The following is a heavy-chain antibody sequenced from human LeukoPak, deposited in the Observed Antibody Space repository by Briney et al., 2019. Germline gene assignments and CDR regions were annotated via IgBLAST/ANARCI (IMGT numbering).Heavy chain of an antibody. D-gene: IGHD2-15*01. CDR2: IYHSGST. Sequence: SQTLSLTCAVSGGSNSSGGYSWSWIRQPPGKGLEWIGYIYHSGSTYYNPSLKSRVTISVDRSKNQFSLKLSSVTAADTAVYYCARGGDIVVVVAANYAFDIWGQGTMVTVSS. CDR3: ARGGDIVVVVAANYAFDI. CDR1: GGSNSSGGYS. V-gene: IGHV4-30-2*01. J-gene: IGHJ3*02.